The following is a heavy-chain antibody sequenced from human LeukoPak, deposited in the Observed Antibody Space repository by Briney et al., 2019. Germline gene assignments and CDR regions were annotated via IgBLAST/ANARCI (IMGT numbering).Heavy chain of an antibody. CDR2: ISSSSSYT. CDR3: AGTYNWNDALDY. D-gene: IGHD1-20*01. CDR1: GFTFSIYW. V-gene: IGHV3-11*03. J-gene: IGHJ4*02. Sequence: GGSLRLSCAASGFTFSIYWMHWIRQAPGKGLEWVSYISSSSSYTNYADSVKGRFTISRDNAKNSLYLQMNSLRAEDTAVYYCAGTYNWNDALDYWGQGTLVTVSS.